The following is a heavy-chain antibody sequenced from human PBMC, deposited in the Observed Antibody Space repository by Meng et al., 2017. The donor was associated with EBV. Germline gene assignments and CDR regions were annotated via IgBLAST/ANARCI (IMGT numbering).Heavy chain of an antibody. CDR2: IYDGGTT. CDR1: GASVSGGTFH. J-gene: IGHJ4*02. Sequence: QGQLQEHGPGRVKPSETLSLPCTVSGASVSGGTFHWSWIRQPPGKELQWIGYIYDGGTTIYNPSLKSRVTIFLDTSRNQFSLGLRSVTTADTAVYYCAKSSSSTPGVVDSWGQGTLVTVSS. V-gene: IGHV4-61*01. D-gene: IGHD2-2*01. CDR3: AKSSSSTPGVVDS.